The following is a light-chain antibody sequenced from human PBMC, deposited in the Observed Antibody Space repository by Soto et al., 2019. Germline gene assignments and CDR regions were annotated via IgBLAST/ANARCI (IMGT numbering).Light chain of an antibody. V-gene: IGKV1-5*01. CDR3: QQYSTYPLT. J-gene: IGKJ4*01. CDR1: QSITTF. Sequence: DIQMTHSPSTLSASIGDRVTITCRASQSITTFLAWYQQKPGKAPQILIYDASKLEPGVPSRLSGGGSGTEFTLTISSLQPDDFATYYCQQYSTYPLTFGGGTKVDI. CDR2: DAS.